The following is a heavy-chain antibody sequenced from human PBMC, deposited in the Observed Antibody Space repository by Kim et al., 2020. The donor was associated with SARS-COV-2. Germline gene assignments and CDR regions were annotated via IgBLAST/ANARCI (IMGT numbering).Heavy chain of an antibody. J-gene: IGHJ5*02. CDR3: ARHFAPVGSLITMIVVFNYYNWFDP. Sequence: SETLSLTYTVSGGSISSSSYYWGWIRQPPGKGLEWIGSIYYSGSTYYNPSLKSRVTISVDTSKNQFSLKLSSVTAADTAVYYCARHFAPVGSLITMIVVFNYYNWFDPWGQGTLVTVSS. CDR1: GGSISSSSYY. D-gene: IGHD3-22*01. V-gene: IGHV4-39*01. CDR2: IYYSGST.